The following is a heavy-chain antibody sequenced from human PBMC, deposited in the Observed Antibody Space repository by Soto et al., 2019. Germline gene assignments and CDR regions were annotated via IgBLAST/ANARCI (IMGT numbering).Heavy chain of an antibody. CDR3: ARTDAYYYYMAV. V-gene: IGHV4-59*05. CDR1: GFTFSSYSMN. D-gene: IGHD2-8*01. CDR2: IYYSGST. Sequence: GSLRLSCAASGFTFSSYSMNWVRQAPGKGLEWIGSIYYSGSTYYNPSLKSRVTISVDTSKNQFSLKLSSVTAADTAVYYCARTDAYYYYMAVWGKGTTVTVSS. J-gene: IGHJ6*03.